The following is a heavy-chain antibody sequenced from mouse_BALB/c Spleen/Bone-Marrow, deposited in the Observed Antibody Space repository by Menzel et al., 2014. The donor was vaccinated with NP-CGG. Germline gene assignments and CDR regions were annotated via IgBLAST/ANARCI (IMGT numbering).Heavy chain of an antibody. CDR3: AREGGTITYAMDY. CDR1: GFSLTSYG. D-gene: IGHD2-4*01. Sequence: QVQLQQSGPGLVAPSQSLSITCTVSGFSLTSYGVHWVRQPPGKGLEWLGVIWAGGSTNYNSALMSRLSISKDNSKSQVFLKMNSLQTDDTAMYYCAREGGTITYAMDYWGQGTSVTVSS. V-gene: IGHV2-9*02. CDR2: IWAGGST. J-gene: IGHJ4*01.